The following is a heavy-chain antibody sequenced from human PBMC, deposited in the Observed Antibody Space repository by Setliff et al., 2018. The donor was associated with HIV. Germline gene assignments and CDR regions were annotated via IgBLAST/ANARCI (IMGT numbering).Heavy chain of an antibody. CDR2: IYPGDSDT. Sequence: GESLKISCKGSGYIFSTYWIGWVRQMPGKGLEWMGIIYPGDSDTRYSPSFQGQVTISADKSISTAYLQCSSLKASDTAMYYCARLGGICSGGSCTALAYTMDVWGRGNLVTVSS. CDR1: GYIFSTYW. V-gene: IGHV5-51*01. D-gene: IGHD2-15*01. CDR3: ARLGGICSGGSCTALAYTMDV. J-gene: IGHJ2*01.